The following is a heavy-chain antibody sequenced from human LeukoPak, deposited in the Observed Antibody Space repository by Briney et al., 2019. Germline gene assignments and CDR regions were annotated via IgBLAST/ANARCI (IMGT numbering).Heavy chain of an antibody. CDR1: GGSFSGYY. Sequence: SETLSLTCAVYGGSFSGYYWSWIRQPPGKGLEWIGEINHSGSTNYNPSLKSRVTISVDTSKNQFSLKLSSVTAADTAVYYCARHVSPANFDYWGQGTLVTVSS. D-gene: IGHD6-25*01. CDR3: ARHVSPANFDY. J-gene: IGHJ4*02. CDR2: INHSGST. V-gene: IGHV4-34*01.